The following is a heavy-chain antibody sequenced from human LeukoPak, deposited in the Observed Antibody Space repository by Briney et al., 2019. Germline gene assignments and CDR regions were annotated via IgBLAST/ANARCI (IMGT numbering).Heavy chain of an antibody. D-gene: IGHD3-3*01. J-gene: IGHJ5*02. Sequence: GSSVKVSCKASGGTFSSYAISWVRQAPGQGLEWMGGIIPIFGTANYAQKFQGRVTITADESTSTAYMELSSLRSEDTAVYYCAREGITIFGVVITPHNWFDPWGQGTLVTVPS. CDR1: GGTFSSYA. CDR2: IIPIFGTA. CDR3: AREGITIFGVVITPHNWFDP. V-gene: IGHV1-69*01.